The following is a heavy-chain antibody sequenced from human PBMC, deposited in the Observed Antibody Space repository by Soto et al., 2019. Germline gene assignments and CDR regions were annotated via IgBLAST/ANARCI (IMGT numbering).Heavy chain of an antibody. Sequence: QVQLVQSGAEVKKPGSSVKVSCKASGGTFNTYIITWVRQAPGQGLEWMGGIIPSFGRANYAPKFRGRVTITANDSTTTVYMEVSSLRSEDTAVYFCATVETPGGGPPASPTPQAFVVWGQGTEVTVSS. CDR1: GGTFNTYI. J-gene: IGHJ3*01. V-gene: IGHV1-69*01. CDR2: IIPSFGRA. CDR3: ATVETPGGGPPASPTPQAFVV. D-gene: IGHD2-21*02.